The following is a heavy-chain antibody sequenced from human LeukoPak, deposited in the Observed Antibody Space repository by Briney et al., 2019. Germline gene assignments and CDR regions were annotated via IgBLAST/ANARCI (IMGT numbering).Heavy chain of an antibody. Sequence: ASVKVSCKASGYTFTSYDINWVRQATGQGLEWMGWMNPNSGNTGYAQKFQGRVTMTRNTSISTAYMELSSLRSEDTAVYYCARGLGVPAAIVYYYYYMDVWGKGTTVTVSS. CDR1: GYTFTSYD. CDR2: MNPNSGNT. J-gene: IGHJ6*03. D-gene: IGHD2-2*02. CDR3: ARGLGVPAAIVYYYYYMDV. V-gene: IGHV1-8*01.